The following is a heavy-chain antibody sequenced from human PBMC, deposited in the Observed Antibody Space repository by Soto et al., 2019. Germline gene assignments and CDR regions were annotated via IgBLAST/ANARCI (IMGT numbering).Heavy chain of an antibody. CDR3: AKDPTTHDYGDYGLVDD. Sequence: PGWSLRLSCAASGFTFSSYGMHWVRQAPGKGLEWVAVISYDGSNKYYADSVKGRFTISRDNSKNTLYLQMNSLRAEDTAVYYCAKDPTTHDYGDYGLVDDWGKGALATVSS. V-gene: IGHV3-30*18. CDR2: ISYDGSNK. D-gene: IGHD4-17*01. J-gene: IGHJ4*02. CDR1: GFTFSSYG.